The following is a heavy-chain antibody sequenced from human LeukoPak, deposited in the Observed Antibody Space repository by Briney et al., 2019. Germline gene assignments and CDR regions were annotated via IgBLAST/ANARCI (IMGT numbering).Heavy chain of an antibody. Sequence: GGSLRLSCAASGFTFSSYAMSWVRQAPGKGLEWVSAISGSGGSTYYADSVKGRFTISRDNSKNTLYLQMNSLRAEDTAVYYCAKDHNYFDSSGYSDYWGQGTLVTVSS. CDR1: GFTFSSYA. D-gene: IGHD3-22*01. V-gene: IGHV3-23*01. CDR3: AKDHNYFDSSGYSDY. J-gene: IGHJ4*02. CDR2: ISGSGGST.